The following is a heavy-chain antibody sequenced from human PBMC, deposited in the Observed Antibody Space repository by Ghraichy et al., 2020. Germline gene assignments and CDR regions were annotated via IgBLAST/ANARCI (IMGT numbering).Heavy chain of an antibody. Sequence: SETLSLTCTVSGGSISSYYWSWIRQPPGKGLEWIGYIYYSGSTNYNPSLKSRVTISVDTSKNQFSLKLSSVTAADTAVYYCARVSARRSLIYYYYMDVWGKGTTVTVSS. CDR1: GGSISSYY. D-gene: IGHD6-6*01. CDR2: IYYSGST. CDR3: ARVSARRSLIYYYYMDV. J-gene: IGHJ6*03. V-gene: IGHV4-59*01.